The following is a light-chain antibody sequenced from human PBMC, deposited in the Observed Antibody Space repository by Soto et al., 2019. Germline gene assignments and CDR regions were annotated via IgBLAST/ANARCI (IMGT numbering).Light chain of an antibody. CDR3: QRDNDWPLT. V-gene: IGKV3-15*01. J-gene: IGKJ4*02. CDR2: NAF. Sequence: EIMMTQSPATLSVSPGEGVTLSCRASQGVGITFAWYQQKPGQTPRLLIYNAFTKATGIPSRFSGSGSGTEFTLTINSLQSEESAVYYCQRDNDWPLTFGGGTKVEV. CDR1: QGVGIT.